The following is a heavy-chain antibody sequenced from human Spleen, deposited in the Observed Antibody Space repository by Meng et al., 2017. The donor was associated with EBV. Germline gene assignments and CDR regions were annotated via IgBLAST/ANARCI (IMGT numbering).Heavy chain of an antibody. CDR3: AKDRSEH. J-gene: IGHJ4*02. Sequence: EVSLLESGGDLVKPGGSLRFSCSASGFTFSDYAIIWVRQAPGKGLEWVSTFSGHGGSTYYADSVKGRFTISSDISKTTVYLQMSNLRAEDTAVYYCAKDRSEHWGQGTLVTVSS. D-gene: IGHD3-3*01. CDR1: GFTFSDYA. V-gene: IGHV3-23*01. CDR2: FSGHGGST.